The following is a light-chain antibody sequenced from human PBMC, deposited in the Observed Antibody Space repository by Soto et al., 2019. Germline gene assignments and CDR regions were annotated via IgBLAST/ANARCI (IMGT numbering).Light chain of an antibody. CDR3: QQYDNGPFT. Sequence: DIHMTQSPSSLSASVGDRVTITCRATQGISHYLAWYQQRPGGVPKLLIHAASTLHSGVSSRFSGSGAGTDFTLTISSLLPEDVGTYYCQQYDNGPFTFGPGTKVDLK. J-gene: IGKJ3*01. V-gene: IGKV1-27*01. CDR2: AAS. CDR1: QGISHY.